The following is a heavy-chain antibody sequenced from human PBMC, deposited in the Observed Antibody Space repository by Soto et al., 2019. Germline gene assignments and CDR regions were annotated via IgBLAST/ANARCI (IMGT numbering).Heavy chain of an antibody. Sequence: SVTVPLTASGYTFTSYSIIWVRQAPGLGLEWVGGIIPIFGTANYAQKFQGRVTITADESTSTSYLEVSNLRSEDTAVYYCAKVRYSSPMGYYYGMDVWGQGTAVNVSS. CDR3: AKVRYSSPMGYYYGMDV. J-gene: IGHJ6*02. CDR1: GYTFTSYS. V-gene: IGHV1-69*13. CDR2: IIPIFGTA. D-gene: IGHD6-19*01.